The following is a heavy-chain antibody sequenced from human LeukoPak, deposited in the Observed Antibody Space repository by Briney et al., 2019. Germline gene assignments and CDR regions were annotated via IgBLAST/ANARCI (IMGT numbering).Heavy chain of an antibody. CDR1: GFTFDDYG. V-gene: IGHV3-20*04. J-gene: IGHJ5*02. Sequence: GGSLRLSCAASGFTFDDYGMSWVRQAPGKGPEWVSGINWNGDRIGYADSVKGRFTISRDNAKNSLYLQMNSLRAEDTAFYYCARAGSSSWYALNWFDPWGQGTLVTVSS. CDR3: ARAGSSSWYALNWFDP. CDR2: INWNGDRI. D-gene: IGHD6-13*01.